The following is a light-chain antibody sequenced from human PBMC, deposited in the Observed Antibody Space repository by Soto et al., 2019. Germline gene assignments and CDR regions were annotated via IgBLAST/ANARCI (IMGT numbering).Light chain of an antibody. J-gene: IGKJ4*01. Sequence: DIVMTQSPDSLAVSLGERATIKCRSSQSILKSSIKKNSLAWYQQKPGQPPRLLIYWASTRDSGVPDRFSGSGSGTDSTLTITRLQAEDVAVYYCQQYYSSSLTFGGGTKVDIK. CDR1: QSILKSSIKKNS. CDR3: QQYYSSSLT. V-gene: IGKV4-1*01. CDR2: WAS.